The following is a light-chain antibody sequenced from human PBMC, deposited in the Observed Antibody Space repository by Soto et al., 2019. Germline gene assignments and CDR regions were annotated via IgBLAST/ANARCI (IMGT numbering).Light chain of an antibody. Sequence: DIQMTQSPSTLSASVGDRVTITCRASQSIITWLAWYQQKPGRAPNVLIYDASSLESGVPSRFSGSGSGTEFTLTISRLEPEDFAVYYCQQYGSSPPITFGQGTRLEIK. V-gene: IGKV1-5*01. CDR1: QSIITW. CDR3: QQYGSSPPIT. J-gene: IGKJ5*01. CDR2: DAS.